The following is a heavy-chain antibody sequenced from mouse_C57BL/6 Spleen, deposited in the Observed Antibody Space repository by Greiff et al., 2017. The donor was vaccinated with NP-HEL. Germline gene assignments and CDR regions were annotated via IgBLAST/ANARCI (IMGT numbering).Heavy chain of an antibody. CDR1: GYSFTGYF. CDR3: ARGGYDYDRFAY. V-gene: IGHV1-20*01. CDR2: INPYNGDT. J-gene: IGHJ3*01. Sequence: EVKLQESGPELVKPGDSVKISCKASGYSFTGYFMNWVMQSHGKSLEWIGRINPYNGDTFYNQKFKGKATLTVDKSSSTAHMELRSLTSEDSAVYYCARGGYDYDRFAYWGQGTLVTVSA. D-gene: IGHD2-4*01.